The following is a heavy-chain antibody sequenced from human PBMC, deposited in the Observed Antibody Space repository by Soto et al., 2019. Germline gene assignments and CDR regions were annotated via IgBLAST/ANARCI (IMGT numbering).Heavy chain of an antibody. J-gene: IGHJ4*02. CDR2: IRTKSNGYAT. D-gene: IGHD6-6*01. Sequence: PGVSLRLSCAASGFTFSGSAIHLVRQASGKGLEWVARIRTKSNGYATTYAASVKGRFTISRDDSKNMAYLQMNGLKTEDTAMYYCSRVEYVTSSPIGWGQGTLVTVSS. CDR3: SRVEYVTSSPIG. V-gene: IGHV3-73*01. CDR1: GFTFSGSA.